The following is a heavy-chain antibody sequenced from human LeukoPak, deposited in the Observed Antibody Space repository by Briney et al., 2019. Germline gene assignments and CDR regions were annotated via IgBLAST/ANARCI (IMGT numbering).Heavy chain of an antibody. Sequence: PGGSLRLSCAASGFTFSSYAMHWVRQAPGKGLEWVAVISYDGSNKYYADSVKGRFTISRDNSKNTLYLQMNSLRAEDTAVYYRARGWWLGGFDYWGQGTLVTVSS. V-gene: IGHV3-30-3*01. D-gene: IGHD6-19*01. CDR3: ARGWWLGGFDY. CDR2: ISYDGSNK. CDR1: GFTFSSYA. J-gene: IGHJ4*02.